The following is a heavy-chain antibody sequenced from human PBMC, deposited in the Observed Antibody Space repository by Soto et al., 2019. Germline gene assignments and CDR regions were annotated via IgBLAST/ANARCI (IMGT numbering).Heavy chain of an antibody. Sequence: SGPTLVNPTQTLTLTCTFSGFSLSTSGVGVGWIRQPPGKALEWLALIYWDDKRYSPSLKSRLTITKDTSKNQVVLTMTNMDPVDTATYYCAHLSWEVFYFDYWGQGTLVTVSS. V-gene: IGHV2-5*01. J-gene: IGHJ4*02. CDR2: IYWDDK. CDR1: GFSLSTSGVG. D-gene: IGHD6-13*01. CDR3: AHLSWEVFYFDY.